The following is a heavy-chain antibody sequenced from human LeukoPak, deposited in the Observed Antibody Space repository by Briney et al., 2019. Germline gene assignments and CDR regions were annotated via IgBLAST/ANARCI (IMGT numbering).Heavy chain of an antibody. Sequence: ASVKVSCKASGYTFTGYYMHWVRQAPGRGPEWMGWINPNSGGTNYAQKFQGRVTMTRDTSISTAYMELSRLRSDDTAVYYCARVRYFDWLFPSFDYWGQGTLVTVSS. V-gene: IGHV1-2*02. J-gene: IGHJ4*02. CDR3: ARVRYFDWLFPSFDY. D-gene: IGHD3-9*01. CDR2: INPNSGGT. CDR1: GYTFTGYY.